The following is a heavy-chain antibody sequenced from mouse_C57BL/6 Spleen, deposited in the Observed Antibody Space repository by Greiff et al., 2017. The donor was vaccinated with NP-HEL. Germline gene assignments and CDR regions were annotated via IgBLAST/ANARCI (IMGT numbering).Heavy chain of an antibody. CDR3: TRRGTYYYGSSYGYAMDY. J-gene: IGHJ4*01. CDR2: ISSGGDYI. CDR1: GFTFSSYA. D-gene: IGHD1-1*01. Sequence: EVKVEESGEGLVKPGGSLKLSCAASGFTFSSYAMSWVRQTPEKRLEWVAYISSGGDYIYYADTVKGRFTISRDNARNTLYLQMSSLKSEDTAMYYCTRRGTYYYGSSYGYAMDYWGQGTSVTVSS. V-gene: IGHV5S21*01.